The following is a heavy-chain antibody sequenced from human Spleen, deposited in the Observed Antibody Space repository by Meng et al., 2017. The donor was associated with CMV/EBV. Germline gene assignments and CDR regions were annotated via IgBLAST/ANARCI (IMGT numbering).Heavy chain of an antibody. V-gene: IGHV4-34*01. D-gene: IGHD3-3*01. CDR1: GGSFSGYY. CDR2: INHSGST. CDR3: ARDKAWSGRNYYYYGMDV. Sequence: LSCAVYGGSFSGYYWSWIRQPPGKGLEWIGEINHSGSTNYNPSLKSRVTISVDTSKNQFSLKLSSVTAADTAVYYCARDKAWSGRNYYYYGMDVWGQGTTVTVSS. J-gene: IGHJ6*02.